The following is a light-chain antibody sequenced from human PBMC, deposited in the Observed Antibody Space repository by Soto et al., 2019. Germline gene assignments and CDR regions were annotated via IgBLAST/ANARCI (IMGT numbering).Light chain of an antibody. J-gene: IGLJ3*02. V-gene: IGLV2-14*01. CDR2: DVS. CDR3: SSYTRSSTQE. Sequence: QSALTQPASVSGSPGQSITISCTGTSSDVGGYNYVSWYQQHPGKAPKLMIYDVSNRPSGVSNRFSGSKSGNTASLTISGLQAEDEADYYCSSYTRSSTQEFGGGTKLTVL. CDR1: SSDVGGYNY.